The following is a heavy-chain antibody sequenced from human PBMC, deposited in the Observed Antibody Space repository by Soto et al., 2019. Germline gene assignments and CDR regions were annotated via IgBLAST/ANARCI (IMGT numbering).Heavy chain of an antibody. CDR2: INPSDDRT. Sequence: QVQLVQSGAEVKRPGASMKLSCKASGYTFSRYYLYWVRQAPGQGLEWMGVINPSDDRTTYARKYQGRVTITRDTSTSTVYMEMSSLRSEDTAVYYCARVGDDWLIDRLDYWGQGTLVTVSS. CDR3: ARVGDDWLIDRLDY. CDR1: GYTFSRYY. D-gene: IGHD3-9*01. J-gene: IGHJ4*02. V-gene: IGHV1-46*03.